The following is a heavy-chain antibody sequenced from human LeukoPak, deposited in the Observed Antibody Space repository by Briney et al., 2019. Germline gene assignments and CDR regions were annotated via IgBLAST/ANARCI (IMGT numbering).Heavy chain of an antibody. CDR1: GFTFSSYS. D-gene: IGHD2-2*02. J-gene: IGHJ5*02. CDR3: AREEEGICSSTSCYTNWFDP. Sequence: GGSLRLSCAASGFTFSSYSMNRVRQAPGKGLEWVSYISSSSSTIYYADSVKGRFTISRDNAKNSLYLQMNSLRAEDTAVYYCAREEEGICSSTSCYTNWFDPWGQGTLVTVSS. CDR2: ISSSSSTI. V-gene: IGHV3-48*04.